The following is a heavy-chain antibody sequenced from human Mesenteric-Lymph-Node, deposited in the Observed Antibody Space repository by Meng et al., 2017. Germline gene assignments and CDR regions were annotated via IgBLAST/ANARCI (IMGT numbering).Heavy chain of an antibody. CDR2: IWYDGSNK. D-gene: IGHD2-8*01. J-gene: IGHJ6*02. Sequence: GESLKISCAASGFTFSSYGMHWVRQAPGKGLEWVAVIWYDGSNKYYADSVKGRFTISRDNSKNTLYLQMNSLRAEDTAVYYCARGEGVVLMVYAILDGMEVWGQGTTVTVSS. CDR3: ARGEGVVLMVYAILDGMEV. CDR1: GFTFSSYG. V-gene: IGHV3-33*01.